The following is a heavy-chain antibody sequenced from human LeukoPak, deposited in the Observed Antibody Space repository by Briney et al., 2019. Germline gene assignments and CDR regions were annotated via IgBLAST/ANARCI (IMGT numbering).Heavy chain of an antibody. CDR3: GRLRMWEVRYFDH. V-gene: IGHV4-59*01. CDR2: IYSSGPT. D-gene: IGHD1-26*01. CDR1: GGSLNGDN. J-gene: IGHJ4*02. Sequence: ESPCLSRMVSGGSLNGDNWSSGRDPPRERVEWIEYIYSSGPTNYSPSLKSRVPISVDTPKHQFSLKLTSVTAADTAMYYCGRLRMWEVRYFDHWGQGTLVTVSS.